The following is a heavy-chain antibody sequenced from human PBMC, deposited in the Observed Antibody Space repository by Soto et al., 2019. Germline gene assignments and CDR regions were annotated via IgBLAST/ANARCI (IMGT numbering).Heavy chain of an antibody. V-gene: IGHV1-69*13. CDR1: GGTFSSYA. CDR2: IIPIFGTA. J-gene: IGHJ4*02. CDR3: TTDRGYCVSTDCPPIFSIF. Sequence: GASVKVSCKASGGTFSSYAISWVRQAPGQGLEWMGGIIPIFGTANYAQKFQGRVTITADESTSTAYMELSSLKSEDTAVYYCTTDRGYCVSTDCPPIFSIFWGQGALVTVSS. D-gene: IGHD2-2*03.